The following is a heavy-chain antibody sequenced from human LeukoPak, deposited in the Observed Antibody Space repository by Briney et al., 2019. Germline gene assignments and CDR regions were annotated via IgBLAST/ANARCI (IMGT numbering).Heavy chain of an antibody. V-gene: IGHV3-66*01. D-gene: IGHD4-23*01. CDR3: IGHGGYSF. CDR2: IYDSGRT. Sequence: GGSLRLSCAASGFTFSNAWMSWVRQAPGKGLEWVSIIYDSGRTNYADSVKGRFTISRDNSKNTLYLQMNSLRADDTALYYCIGHGGYSFWGQGTLVTVSS. J-gene: IGHJ4*02. CDR1: GFTFSNAW.